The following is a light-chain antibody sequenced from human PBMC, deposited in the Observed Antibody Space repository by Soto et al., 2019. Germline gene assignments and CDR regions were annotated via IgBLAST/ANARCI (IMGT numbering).Light chain of an antibody. V-gene: IGKV3-20*01. CDR2: GAS. Sequence: EIVLTQSPGTLSLSPGERATLSCRASQSVSISSLAWYQQKPGQAPRLLIYGASSRATGIPDRFSGSGSGTDFTLTSSRLEAEDFAVYYWQQYGSAPPYTFGQGTKLEIK. J-gene: IGKJ2*01. CDR1: QSVSISS. CDR3: QQYGSAPPYT.